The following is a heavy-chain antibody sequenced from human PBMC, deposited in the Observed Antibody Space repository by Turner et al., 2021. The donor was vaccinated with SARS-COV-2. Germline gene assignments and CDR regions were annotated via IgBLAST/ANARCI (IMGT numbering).Heavy chain of an antibody. CDR3: ATGRDGYNWGAFHI. J-gene: IGHJ3*02. V-gene: IGHV1-24*01. CDR2: VDPEDGET. CDR1: GYTLTELS. D-gene: IGHD5-12*01. Sequence: QVQLVHSGAELKMPGASVRLSCKFSGYTLTELSMHWVRQAPGKGLEWMGGVDPEDGETIYAKKFQSRVTMTEDTSTETDYMELSSLRTEDTAVYYCATGRDGYNWGAFHIWGQGTMVTVSS.